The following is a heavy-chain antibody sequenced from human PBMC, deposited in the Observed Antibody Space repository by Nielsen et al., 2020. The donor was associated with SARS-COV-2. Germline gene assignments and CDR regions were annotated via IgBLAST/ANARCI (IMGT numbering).Heavy chain of an antibody. J-gene: IGHJ3*01. Sequence: ASVKVSCKATGYTFTSYFVHWVRQAPGQGLEWMGVIDPSGGSTRYAQKFQGRFIMTTDTSTTTVYMEMASLRAEDTAVYYCARPGDLSAFDFWGQGTMVTVSS. CDR3: ARPGDLSAFDF. V-gene: IGHV1-46*01. D-gene: IGHD7-27*01. CDR1: GYTFTSYF. CDR2: IDPSGGST.